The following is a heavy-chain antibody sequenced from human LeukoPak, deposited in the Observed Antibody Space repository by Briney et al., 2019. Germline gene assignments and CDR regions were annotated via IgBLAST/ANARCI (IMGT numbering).Heavy chain of an antibody. V-gene: IGHV1-46*01. D-gene: IGHD6-13*01. J-gene: IGHJ4*02. CDR2: INPSGGST. CDR1: GYTFTSYY. CDR3: ARARSWFSTASDFDY. Sequence: AASVKVSCKASGYTFTSYYMHWVRQAPGQGLEWMGIINPSGGSTSYAQKFQGRVTMTRDTSTSTVYMELSSLRSEDTAVYYCARARSWFSTASDFDYWGQGTLVTVSS.